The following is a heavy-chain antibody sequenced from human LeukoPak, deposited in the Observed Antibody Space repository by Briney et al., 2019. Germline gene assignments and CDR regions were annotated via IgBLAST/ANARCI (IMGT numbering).Heavy chain of an antibody. V-gene: IGHV3-7*01. CDR1: GFTFSTYW. CDR2: IKQDGTDK. D-gene: IGHD3-22*01. CDR3: AREKLDTRGYVDY. J-gene: IGHJ4*02. Sequence: GGSLRLSCAGSGFTFSTYWMSWVRQAPGKGLDWVANIKQDGTDKYYVDSVKGRFTISRDNAKNLLYLQMNSLRAEDTAVYYCAREKLDTRGYVDYWGKGTLVPSPQ.